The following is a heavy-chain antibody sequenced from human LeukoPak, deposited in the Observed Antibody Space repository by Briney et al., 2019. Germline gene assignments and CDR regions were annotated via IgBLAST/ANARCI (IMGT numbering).Heavy chain of an antibody. J-gene: IGHJ4*02. CDR3: ARGYGGNAVDY. Sequence: ASVKVSCKASGYSFTGYGVAWMRQAPGQGLEWTGWINPNSGGTNYAQKFQGRVTMTRDTSISTAYMELSRLRSDDTAVYYCARGYGGNAVDYWGQGTLVTVSS. CDR1: GYSFTGYG. D-gene: IGHD4-23*01. CDR2: INPNSGGT. V-gene: IGHV1-2*02.